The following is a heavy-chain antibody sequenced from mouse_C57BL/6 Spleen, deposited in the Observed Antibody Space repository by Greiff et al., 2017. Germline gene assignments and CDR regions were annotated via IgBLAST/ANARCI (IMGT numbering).Heavy chain of an antibody. Sequence: DVHLVESGGGLVQPGESLKLSCESNEYEFPSHDMSWVRKTPEKRLELVAAINSDGGSTYYTDTMERRFISSRDNTKKTLYLQMSSMRSEDTALYYGARLYDGYYDYWGQGTLVTVSA. CDR1: EYEFPSHD. V-gene: IGHV5-2*01. CDR2: INSDGGST. D-gene: IGHD2-3*01. J-gene: IGHJ3*01. CDR3: ARLYDGYYDY.